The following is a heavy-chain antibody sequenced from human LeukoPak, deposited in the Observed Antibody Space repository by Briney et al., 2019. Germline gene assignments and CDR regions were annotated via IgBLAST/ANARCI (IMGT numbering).Heavy chain of an antibody. J-gene: IGHJ4*02. CDR1: GYTFTGYY. V-gene: IGHV1-2*02. D-gene: IGHD6-6*01. Sequence: ASVKVSCKASGYTFTGYYMHWVRQAPGQGLEWMGWINPNSGGTNYAQKFQGRVTMTRDTPISTAYMELSRLRSDDTAVYYCARLKYSSSPPYFDYWGQGTLVTVSS. CDR2: INPNSGGT. CDR3: ARLKYSSSPPYFDY.